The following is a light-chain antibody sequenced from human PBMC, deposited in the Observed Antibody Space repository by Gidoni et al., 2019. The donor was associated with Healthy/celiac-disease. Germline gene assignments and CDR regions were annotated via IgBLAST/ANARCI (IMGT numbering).Light chain of an antibody. CDR3: SSYTSSSTLEVV. V-gene: IGLV2-14*01. Sequence: QSALTQPASVSGSPGQSITSSCTGTSSDVGGYHYVSWYQQHPGKAPKLMIYDVSHRPSGVSNRFSGSKSGNTASLTISGLQAEDEADYYCSSYTSSSTLEVVFGGGTKLTVL. J-gene: IGLJ2*01. CDR2: DVS. CDR1: SSDVGGYHY.